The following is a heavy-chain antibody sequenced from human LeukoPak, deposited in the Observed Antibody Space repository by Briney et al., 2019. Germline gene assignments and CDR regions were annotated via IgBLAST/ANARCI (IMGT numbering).Heavy chain of an antibody. V-gene: IGHV3-23*01. Sequence: PGGSLRLSCAASGFTFSIYAMSWVRQAPGKGLEWVSAISGSGGTAYYADSVKGRFTISRDNAKNSLYLQMNSLRAEDTAVYYCARASGYSSRVAFDIWGQGTMVTVSS. CDR2: ISGSGGTA. CDR3: ARASGYSSRVAFDI. CDR1: GFTFSIYA. J-gene: IGHJ3*02. D-gene: IGHD6-13*01.